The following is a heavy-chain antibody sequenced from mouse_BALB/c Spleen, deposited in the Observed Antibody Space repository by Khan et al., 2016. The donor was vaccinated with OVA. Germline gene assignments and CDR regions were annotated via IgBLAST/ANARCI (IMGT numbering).Heavy chain of an antibody. Sequence: QVQLKQSGPGLVQPSQSLSITCTVSGFSLTTYGIHWVRQSPGTGLEWLGVIWSGGSTDSTAPFKYRLSISKDNSKSQVFFKMNSLQADDTAIYYCARSSYRYDFTYWGQGTLVTVAA. CDR1: GFSLTTYG. CDR3: ARSSYRYDFTY. CDR2: IWSGGST. V-gene: IGHV2-2*01. D-gene: IGHD2-12*01. J-gene: IGHJ3*01.